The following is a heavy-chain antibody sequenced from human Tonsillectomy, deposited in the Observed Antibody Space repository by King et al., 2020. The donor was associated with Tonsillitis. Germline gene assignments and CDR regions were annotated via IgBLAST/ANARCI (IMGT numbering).Heavy chain of an antibody. CDR3: TREFFVVVPQPDYYMDV. J-gene: IGHJ6*03. CDR1: GFTSGDYA. V-gene: IGHV3-49*04. CDR2: MRSKAYGGTT. Sequence: VQLVESGGGLVHPGRSLRLSCTASGFTSGDYAMSWVRQAPGKGLEWVGFMRSKAYGGTTEYAASVKGRFTISRDDSKSIAYLQMNSLKTEDTAVYYCTREFFVVVPQPDYYMDVWGKGTTVTVSS. D-gene: IGHD2-2*01.